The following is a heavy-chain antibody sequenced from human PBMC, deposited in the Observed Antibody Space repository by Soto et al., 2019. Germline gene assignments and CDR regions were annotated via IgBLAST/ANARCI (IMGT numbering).Heavy chain of an antibody. D-gene: IGHD3-3*01. J-gene: IGHJ5*02. Sequence: ASVKVSCKASGYTFTGYYMHWVRQAPGQGLEWMGWINPNSGGTNYAQKFQGRVTMTRDTSTSTAYMELSRLRSDDTAVYYCARRSPITIFGVELFDPWGQGTLVTVYS. CDR3: ARRSPITIFGVELFDP. CDR1: GYTFTGYY. V-gene: IGHV1-2*02. CDR2: INPNSGGT.